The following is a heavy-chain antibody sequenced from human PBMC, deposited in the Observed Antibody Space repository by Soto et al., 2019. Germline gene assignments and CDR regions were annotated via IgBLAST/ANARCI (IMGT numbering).Heavy chain of an antibody. D-gene: IGHD6-13*01. CDR3: ARDLSIAAAGTPPYYYSGMDV. Sequence: EASVKVSCKASGGTFSSYAISWVRQAPGQGLEWMGGIIPIFGTANYAQKFQGRVTITADESTSTAYMELSSLRSEDTAVYYCARDLSIAAAGTPPYYYSGMDVWGQGTTVTVSS. V-gene: IGHV1-69*13. CDR1: GGTFSSYA. CDR2: IIPIFGTA. J-gene: IGHJ6*02.